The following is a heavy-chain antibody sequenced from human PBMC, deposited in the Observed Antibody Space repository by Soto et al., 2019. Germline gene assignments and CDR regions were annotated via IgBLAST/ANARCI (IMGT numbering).Heavy chain of an antibody. D-gene: IGHD1-1*01. Sequence: PSETLSLTCTVSGDSSSTYYWSWIRQTPGKGLEWIGYIYYSVTTDYNPSLKSRVTISGDTSKNQFSLKLSSVTTADTAVYYCARARTLYYFDYWGQGTLVTVSS. CDR2: IYYSVTT. J-gene: IGHJ4*02. CDR3: ARARTLYYFDY. V-gene: IGHV4-59*01. CDR1: GDSSSTYY.